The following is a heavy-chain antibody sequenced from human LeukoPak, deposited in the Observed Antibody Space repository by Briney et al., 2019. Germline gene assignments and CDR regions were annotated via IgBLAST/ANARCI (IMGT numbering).Heavy chain of an antibody. CDR2: IDTRGSHI. CDR3: ARKNYYDSSGFFDY. CDR1: GFTFSDYN. Sequence: KPGGSLRLSCAVSGFTFSDYNMNWVRQAPGKGLEWVSSIDTRGSHIYYADSLKGRLTISRDNAENALYLQMNSLRVEDTAVYYCARKNYYDSSGFFDYWGHGILVTVSS. V-gene: IGHV3-21*01. J-gene: IGHJ4*01. D-gene: IGHD3-22*01.